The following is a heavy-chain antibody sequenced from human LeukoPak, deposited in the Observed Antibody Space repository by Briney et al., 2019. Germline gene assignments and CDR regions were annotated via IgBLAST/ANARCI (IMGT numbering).Heavy chain of an antibody. D-gene: IGHD2-2*01. J-gene: IGHJ5*02. CDR3: VARLGYCSGTSCYEFDP. CDR1: GGSITSGSYY. CDR2: VYDSGST. Sequence: SETLSLTCTVSGGSITSGSYYWGWIRQPPGKGLEWIGSVYDSGSTYYNPSLKSRVTMSVDTSKNQFSLKLSSVTAADTAIYYCVARLGYCSGTSCYEFDPWGQGTLVTVSS. V-gene: IGHV4-39*01.